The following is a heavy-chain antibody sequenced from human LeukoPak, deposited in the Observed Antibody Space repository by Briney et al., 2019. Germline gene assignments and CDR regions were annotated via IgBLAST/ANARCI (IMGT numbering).Heavy chain of an antibody. CDR1: GFTFSSYS. D-gene: IGHD3-22*01. CDR3: ARDADYYDSSGYNFDY. Sequence: PGGSLRLSCAASGFTFSSYSMNWVRQAPGKGLEWVSSIGSSSSTIYYADSVKGRFTISRDNAKNSLYLQMNSLRDEDTAVYYCARDADYYDSSGYNFDYWGQGTLVTVSS. CDR2: IGSSSSTI. V-gene: IGHV3-48*02. J-gene: IGHJ4*02.